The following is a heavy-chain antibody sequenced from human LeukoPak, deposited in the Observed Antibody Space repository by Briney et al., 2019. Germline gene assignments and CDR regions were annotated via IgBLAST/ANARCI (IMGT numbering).Heavy chain of an antibody. CDR3: ARDGHSSGSDIDY. J-gene: IGHJ4*02. CDR2: IIPIFGTA. D-gene: IGHD6-19*01. V-gene: IGHV1-69*13. Sequence: ASVKVSCKASGGTFSCYAISWVRQAPGQGLEWMGGIIPIFGTANYAQKFQGRVTITADESTSTAYMELRSLRSDDTAVYYCARDGHSSGSDIDYWGQGTLVTVSS. CDR1: GGTFSCYA.